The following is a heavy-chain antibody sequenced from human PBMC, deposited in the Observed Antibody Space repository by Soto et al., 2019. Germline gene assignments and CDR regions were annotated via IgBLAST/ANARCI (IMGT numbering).Heavy chain of an antibody. CDR2: IWYDGSNK. CDR1: GFTFSSYG. D-gene: IGHD1-26*01. CDR3: ARGSRPSGIVGGWEGDFDY. J-gene: IGHJ4*02. Sequence: QVQLVASGGGVVQPGRSLRLSCAASGFTFSSYGMHWVRQAPGKGLEWVAVIWYDGSNKYYADSVKGRVTISRDNSKHTLYLEMNRLRAEDSALYCCARGSRPSGIVGGWEGDFDYWGQGNLVTVSS. V-gene: IGHV3-33*01.